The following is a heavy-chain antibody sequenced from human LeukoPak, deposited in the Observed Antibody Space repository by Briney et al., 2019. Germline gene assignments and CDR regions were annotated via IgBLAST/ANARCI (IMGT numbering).Heavy chain of an antibody. D-gene: IGHD3-22*01. CDR1: GFTFNTYT. CDR3: ARDLYYYDSSPYYYGHYGMDV. V-gene: IGHV3-21*01. Sequence: GGSLRLSCAASGFTFNTYTMTWVRQAPGKGLEWVSSISTRSTYIYYADSVKGRFTISRDNAENSLYLQMNSLRAEDTAVYYCARDLYYYDSSPYYYGHYGMDVWGQGTTVTVSS. J-gene: IGHJ6*02. CDR2: ISTRSTYI.